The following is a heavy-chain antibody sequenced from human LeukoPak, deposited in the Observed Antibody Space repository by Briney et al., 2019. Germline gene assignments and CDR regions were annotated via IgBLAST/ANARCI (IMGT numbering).Heavy chain of an antibody. V-gene: IGHV1-46*01. D-gene: IGHD2-2*01. Sequence: ASVKVSCEASGYTFTSYYMHWVRQAPGQGLEWMGTINPSGGSRSYAQKFQGRVTMTRDTSTSTVYMELSSLRSEDTAVYFCARDACSSTICQAGGNWFDPWGQGTLVIVS. J-gene: IGHJ5*02. CDR3: ARDACSSTICQAGGNWFDP. CDR2: INPSGGSR. CDR1: GYTFTSYY.